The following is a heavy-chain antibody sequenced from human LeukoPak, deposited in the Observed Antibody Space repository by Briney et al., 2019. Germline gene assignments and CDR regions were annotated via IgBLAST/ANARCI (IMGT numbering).Heavy chain of an antibody. V-gene: IGHV1-2*02. CDR2: INPNSGGT. CDR1: GYTFTGYY. CDR3: ARGSVYSSSWFDP. Sequence: ASVKVSCKASGYTFTGYYMHWVRQAPGQGLEWMGWINPNSGGTNYAQKFQGRFTMTRDTSISTAYMELSRLRSDDTAVYYCARGSVYSSSWFDPWGQGTLVTVSS. D-gene: IGHD6-13*01. J-gene: IGHJ5*02.